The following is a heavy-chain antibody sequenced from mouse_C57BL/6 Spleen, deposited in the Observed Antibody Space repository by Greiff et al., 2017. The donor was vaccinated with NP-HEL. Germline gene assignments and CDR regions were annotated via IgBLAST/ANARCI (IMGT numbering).Heavy chain of an antibody. J-gene: IGHJ3*01. CDR2: IDPSDSYT. CDR3: ARSYDGYYGGFAY. V-gene: IGHV1-50*01. CDR1: GYTFTSYW. D-gene: IGHD2-3*01. Sequence: QVQLKQPGAELVKPGASVKLSCKASGYTFTSYWMQWVKQRPGQGLEWIGEIDPSDSYTNYNQKFKGKATLTVDTSSSTAYMQLSSLTSEDSAVYYCARSYDGYYGGFAYWGQGTLVTVSA.